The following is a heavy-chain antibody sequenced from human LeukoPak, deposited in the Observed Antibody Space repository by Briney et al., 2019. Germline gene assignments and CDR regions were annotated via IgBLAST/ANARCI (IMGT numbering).Heavy chain of an antibody. CDR3: AKRAVGAAYYFDY. CDR2: TSSSGDST. Sequence: PGGSLRLSCAASGFTFSSYVMSWVRQAPGKGLEWVSDTSSSGDSTHYADSVKGRFTISRDNSKNTLFLQMNSLRAEDTAVYYCAKRAVGAAYYFDYWGQGTLVTVSS. V-gene: IGHV3-23*01. D-gene: IGHD2-15*01. J-gene: IGHJ4*02. CDR1: GFTFSSYV.